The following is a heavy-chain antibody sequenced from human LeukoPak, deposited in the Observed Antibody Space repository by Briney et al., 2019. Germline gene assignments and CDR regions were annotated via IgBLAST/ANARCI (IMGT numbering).Heavy chain of an antibody. J-gene: IGHJ5*02. V-gene: IGHV3-74*01. CDR2: INSDGGGA. CDR1: GITLGNNW. Sequence: GGSLRLSCAASGITLGNNWMHWVRQGPGKGLVWISRINSDGGGAIYADSVKGRFTVSRDDAKNTLYLQMNSLRAEDTAVYYCARDVPHNWFDTWGQGTLVTVSS. CDR3: ARDVPHNWFDT.